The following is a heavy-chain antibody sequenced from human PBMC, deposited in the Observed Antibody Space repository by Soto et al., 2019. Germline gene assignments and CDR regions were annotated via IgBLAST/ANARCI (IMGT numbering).Heavy chain of an antibody. CDR3: ARARYQLLHPPYYGMEV. Sequence: SETLSLTCTVSGGSISSYYWSWIRQSPGKGLEWIGYIHYSGSTKSNPSLKSRVTISVDTSRNQVSLKLSSVTAADSAVYFCARARYQLLHPPYYGMEVWGQGTTVTVSS. D-gene: IGHD2-2*01. V-gene: IGHV4-59*01. CDR1: GGSISSYY. CDR2: IHYSGST. J-gene: IGHJ6*02.